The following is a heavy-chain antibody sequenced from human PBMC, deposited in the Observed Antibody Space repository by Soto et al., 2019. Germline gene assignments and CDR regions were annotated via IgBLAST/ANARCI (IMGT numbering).Heavy chain of an antibody. CDR3: ARGASLWFGDHFDY. CDR1: GYTFTSYA. CDR2: INAGNGNT. Sequence: QVQLVQSGAEVKKPGASVKVSCKASGYTFTSYAMHWVRQAPGQRLEWMGWINAGNGNTKYSQKFQGRVTITRDTXXSTAYMELSSLRSEDTAVYYWARGASLWFGDHFDYWGQGTLVTVSS. V-gene: IGHV1-3*01. D-gene: IGHD3-10*01. J-gene: IGHJ4*02.